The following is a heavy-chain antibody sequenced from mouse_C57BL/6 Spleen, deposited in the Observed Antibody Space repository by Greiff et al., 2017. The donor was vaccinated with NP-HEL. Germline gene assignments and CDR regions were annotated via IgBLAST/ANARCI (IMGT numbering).Heavy chain of an antibody. D-gene: IGHD2-2*01. Sequence: VQLQQPGAELVKPGASVKLSCKASGYTFTSYWMHWVTQRPGQGLEWIGMIHPNSGSTNYNEKFKSKATLTVDKSSSTAYMQLSSLTSEDSAVYYCASSYGYDEENYWGQGTTLTVSS. CDR2: IHPNSGST. CDR1: GYTFTSYW. J-gene: IGHJ2*01. CDR3: ASSYGYDEENY. V-gene: IGHV1-64*01.